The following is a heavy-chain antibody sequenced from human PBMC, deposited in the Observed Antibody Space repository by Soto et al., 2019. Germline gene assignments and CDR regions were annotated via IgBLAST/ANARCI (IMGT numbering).Heavy chain of an antibody. CDR3: AREYSSGWKTFDY. CDR1: GFTFSSYA. CDR2: ISGSGGGT. J-gene: IGHJ4*02. V-gene: IGHV3-23*01. D-gene: IGHD6-19*01. Sequence: QPGGSLRLSCAASGFTFSSYAMSWVRQAPGKGLEWVSVISGSGGGTSYADSVKGRFTISRDNSKNTLYLQMNSLRAEDTAVYYCAREYSSGWKTFDYWGQGTLVTVSS.